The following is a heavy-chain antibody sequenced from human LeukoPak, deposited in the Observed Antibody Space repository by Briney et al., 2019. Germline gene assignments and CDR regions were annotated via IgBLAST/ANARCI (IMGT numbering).Heavy chain of an antibody. D-gene: IGHD6-13*01. V-gene: IGHV4-30-2*01. CDR3: ASSSSWPHDAFDI. CDR2: IYHSGST. J-gene: IGHJ3*02. CDR1: GGSISSGGYS. Sequence: SQTLSLTCAVSGGSISSGGYSWSWIRQPPGKGLEWIGYIYHSGSTYYNPSLKSRVTISVDRSKNQFSLKLSSVTAADTAVYYCASSSSWPHDAFDIWGQGTMVTVSS.